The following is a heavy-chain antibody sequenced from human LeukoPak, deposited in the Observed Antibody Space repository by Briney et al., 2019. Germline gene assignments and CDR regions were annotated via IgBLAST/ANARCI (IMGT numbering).Heavy chain of an antibody. CDR1: GFTFSSYG. D-gene: IGHD3-16*02. Sequence: GGSLRLSCAVSGFTFSSYGMHWVRQAPGKGLEWVAVISYDGSNKYYADSVKGRFTISRDNSKNTLYLQMNSLRAEDTAVYYCAKGCVGGSYRPVDYWGQGTLVTVSS. CDR3: AKGCVGGSYRPVDY. J-gene: IGHJ4*02. V-gene: IGHV3-30*18. CDR2: ISYDGSNK.